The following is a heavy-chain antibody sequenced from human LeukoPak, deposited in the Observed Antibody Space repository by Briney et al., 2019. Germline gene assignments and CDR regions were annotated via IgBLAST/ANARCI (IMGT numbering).Heavy chain of an antibody. CDR3: ARRFRGHYYYYYMDV. J-gene: IGHJ6*03. Sequence: SETLSLTCAVYGGSFSGYYWSWIRQPPGKGLEWIGEINHSGSTNYNPSLKSRVTISVDTSKNQFSLKLSSVTAADTAAYYCARRFRGHYYYYYMDVWGKGTTVTVSS. CDR1: GGSFSGYY. D-gene: IGHD3-3*01. V-gene: IGHV4-34*01. CDR2: INHSGST.